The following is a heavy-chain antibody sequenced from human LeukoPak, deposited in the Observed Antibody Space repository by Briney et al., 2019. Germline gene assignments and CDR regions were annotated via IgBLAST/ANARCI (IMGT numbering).Heavy chain of an antibody. CDR3: ARHGSIATGAFTH. V-gene: IGHV4-39*01. CDR2: IYYSGST. J-gene: IGHJ4*02. CDR1: GSSIGSSSYY. Sequence: SETLSLTCTVSGSSIGSSSYYWGWIRQPPGKGLEWIGSIYYSGSTYYNPSLKSRVTISVDTSKNQFSLKLGSVTAADTAVYYCARHGSIATGAFTHWGQGTLVTVSS. D-gene: IGHD6-13*01.